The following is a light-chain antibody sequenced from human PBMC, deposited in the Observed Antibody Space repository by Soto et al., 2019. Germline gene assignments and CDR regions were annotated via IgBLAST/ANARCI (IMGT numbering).Light chain of an antibody. Sequence: DIQMTQSPSTLSATAGYRVTITCLASQSISSWLAWYQHKPGKAPKLLIYDASNLDSGVPSRFSGSGSGTEFSLTISNLQPDDCATYYCQQYENYWTFGQGTKVDIK. CDR3: QQYENYWT. CDR2: DAS. J-gene: IGKJ1*01. CDR1: QSISSW. V-gene: IGKV1-5*01.